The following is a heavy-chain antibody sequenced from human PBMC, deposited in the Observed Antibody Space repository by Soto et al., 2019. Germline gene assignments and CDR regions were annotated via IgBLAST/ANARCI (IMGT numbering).Heavy chain of an antibody. Sequence: SETLSLTCAVYGGSFSGYYWSWIRQPPGKGLEWIGEINHSGSTNYNPSLKSRVTISVDTSKNQFSLKLSSVTAADTAVYYCARTFWAYGSGSYYSENYYYYGMDVWGQGTTV. D-gene: IGHD3-10*01. CDR3: ARTFWAYGSGSYYSENYYYYGMDV. CDR2: INHSGST. V-gene: IGHV4-34*01. J-gene: IGHJ6*02. CDR1: GGSFSGYY.